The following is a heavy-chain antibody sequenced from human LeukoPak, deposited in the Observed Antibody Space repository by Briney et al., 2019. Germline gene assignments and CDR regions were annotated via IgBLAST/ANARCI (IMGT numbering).Heavy chain of an antibody. CDR2: IYYSGST. V-gene: IGHV4-59*01. CDR1: GSSISSYY. J-gene: IGHJ4*02. CDR3: ARAPDDSSGYYCDY. Sequence: SETVSLTCTVSGSSISSYYWSWIRQPPGKGLEWIGYIYYSGSTNYNPSLKSRVTIPVDTSKNQFSLKLSSVTAADTAVYYCARAPDDSSGYYCDYWGQGTLVTVSS. D-gene: IGHD3-22*01.